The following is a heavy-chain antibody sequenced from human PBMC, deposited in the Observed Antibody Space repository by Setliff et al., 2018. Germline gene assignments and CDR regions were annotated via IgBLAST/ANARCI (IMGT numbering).Heavy chain of an antibody. CDR3: ARDGGDY. CDR2: IKQDGSEK. D-gene: IGHD2-15*01. J-gene: IGHJ4*02. CDR1: GFTFSSYW. Sequence: PGGSLRLSCAASGFTFSSYWVSWVRQAPGKGLEGVANIKQDGSEKYYVDSVKGRFTISRDNAKNSLYLQMNSLRAEDTAVYYCARDGGDYWGQGTLVTVSS. V-gene: IGHV3-7*01.